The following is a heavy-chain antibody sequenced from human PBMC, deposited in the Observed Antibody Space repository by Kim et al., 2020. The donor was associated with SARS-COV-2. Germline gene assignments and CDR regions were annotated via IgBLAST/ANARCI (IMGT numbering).Heavy chain of an antibody. V-gene: IGHV3-33*06. Sequence: ADSVKGRFTISRDNSKNTLFLRMNSLRAEDTAVYYCAKGRYYFDRSGYYRGWGQGTLVTVSS. CDR3: AKGRYYFDRSGYYRG. J-gene: IGHJ4*02. D-gene: IGHD3-22*01.